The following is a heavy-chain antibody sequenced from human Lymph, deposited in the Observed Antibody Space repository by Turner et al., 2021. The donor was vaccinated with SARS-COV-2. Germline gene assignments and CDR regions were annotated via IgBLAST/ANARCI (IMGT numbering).Heavy chain of an antibody. CDR1: GFTFRGYG. V-gene: IGHV3-30*18. J-gene: IGHJ4*02. D-gene: IGHD2-15*01. CDR2: ISYDGSNK. Sequence: QVQLVESGGGVVQPGRSLSLSCAASGFTFRGYGMHWVRQAPGKGLEWVAVISYDGSNKYYADSVKGRFTISRDNSKNTLFLQMNSLRAEDTAVYYCAKMGGVYCSGGNCYSGRLDYWGQGTLVTVSS. CDR3: AKMGGVYCSGGNCYSGRLDY.